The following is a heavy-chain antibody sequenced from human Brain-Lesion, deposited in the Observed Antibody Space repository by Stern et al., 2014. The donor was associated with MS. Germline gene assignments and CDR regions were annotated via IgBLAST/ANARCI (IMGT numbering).Heavy chain of an antibody. CDR1: GFTFSSYG. D-gene: IGHD5-24*01. CDR2: AWYDGSTA. V-gene: IGHV3-33*01. J-gene: IGHJ4*02. Sequence: VQLVESGGGVVQPGTSLRLSCAASGFTFSSYGMHWVRPAPGKGPEWVALAWYDGSTAYYTNSVKGRFTISRDNSKNTLSLQMNSLTAEDTAVYYCARGHIPYAYNYLFDYWGQGTLVTVSS. CDR3: ARGHIPYAYNYLFDY.